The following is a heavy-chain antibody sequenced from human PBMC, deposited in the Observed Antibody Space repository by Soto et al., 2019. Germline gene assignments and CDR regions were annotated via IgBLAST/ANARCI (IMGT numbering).Heavy chain of an antibody. CDR1: GYNFTTFW. J-gene: IGHJ4*02. D-gene: IGHD6-25*01. Sequence: GESLKISCKGSGYNFTTFWIGWVRQVPGKGLEWMGIIYPGDSETKYSPDFEGQVTISADRSTNTAYLQWRSLRASDTAMYYCARLGFPAAIYFDSWGLGALVTVSS. CDR2: IYPGDSET. V-gene: IGHV5-51*01. CDR3: ARLGFPAAIYFDS.